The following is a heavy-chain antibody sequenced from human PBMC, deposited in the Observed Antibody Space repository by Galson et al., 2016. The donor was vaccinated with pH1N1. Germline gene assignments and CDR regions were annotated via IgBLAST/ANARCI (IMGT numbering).Heavy chain of an antibody. Sequence: SLRLSCAASGFTFSSYWMSWVRQAPGKGLEWVANIGRDGGVKYYVDSVKGRFTISRDNAKNSLYLQMNSLTGEDTAVYYFARKGLPDVHAVVVKQCRTTNSCTIIHSRVLGSHRVQVQGELILRCVW. CDR3: ARKGLPDVHAVVVKQCRTTNSCTIIHSRVLGSHRVQVQGELILRCV. J-gene: IGHJ3*01. CDR1: GFTFSSYW. CDR2: IGRDGGVK. D-gene: IGHD1-14*01. V-gene: IGHV3-7*01.